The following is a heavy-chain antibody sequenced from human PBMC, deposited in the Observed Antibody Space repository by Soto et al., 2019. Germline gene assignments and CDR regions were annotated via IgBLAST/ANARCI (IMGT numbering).Heavy chain of an antibody. Sequence: SETLSLTCTVSGGSINSGDYYWSWIRQPPGKGLEWIGYIYYSGSTYYNPSLKSRITISVDTSKNQFSLKLSSVTAADTAVYYCARSEATVLDYWGQGTLVTVS. D-gene: IGHD4-17*01. CDR1: GGSINSGDYY. CDR2: IYYSGST. J-gene: IGHJ4*02. V-gene: IGHV4-30-4*01. CDR3: ARSEATVLDY.